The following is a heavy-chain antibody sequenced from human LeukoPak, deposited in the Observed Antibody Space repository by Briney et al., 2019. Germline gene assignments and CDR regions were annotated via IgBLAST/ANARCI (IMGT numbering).Heavy chain of an antibody. CDR3: AKDPEQLGFDY. D-gene: IGHD6-13*01. CDR2: IGGSGGST. J-gene: IGHJ4*02. Sequence: GSLRLSFVASGFTFSSYAMSWVRQAPGKGLEWVSAIGGSGGSTYYADSVKGRFTISRDNSKNTLYLQMNSLRAEDTAVYYCAKDPEQLGFDYWGQGTLVTVSS. V-gene: IGHV3-23*01. CDR1: GFTFSSYA.